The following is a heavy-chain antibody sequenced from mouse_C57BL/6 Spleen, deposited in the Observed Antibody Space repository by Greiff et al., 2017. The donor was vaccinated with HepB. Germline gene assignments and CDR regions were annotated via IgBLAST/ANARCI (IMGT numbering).Heavy chain of an antibody. CDR2: IWGDGST. CDR1: GFSLTSYG. J-gene: IGHJ4*01. D-gene: IGHD1-1*01. V-gene: IGHV2-3*01. Sequence: QVQLQQSGPGLVAPSQSLSITCTVSGFSLTSYGVSWVRQPPGKGLEWLGVIWGDGSTNYHSAPISRLSISKDNSKSQVIIKLNSLQTDDTATYYCAKTSITTVVGRYAMNYWGQGTSVTVSS. CDR3: AKTSITTVVGRYAMNY.